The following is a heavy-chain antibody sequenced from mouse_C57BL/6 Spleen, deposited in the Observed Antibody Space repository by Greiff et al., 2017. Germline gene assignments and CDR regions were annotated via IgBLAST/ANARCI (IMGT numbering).Heavy chain of an antibody. D-gene: IGHD1-1*01. CDR3: TTVVAVYYAMDY. Sequence: EVQLQQSGAELVRPGASVKLSCTASGFNIKDDYMHWVKQRPEPGLEWIGWIDPENGDTEYASKFQGKAPITADTSSNTAYLQLSSLTSENTAVYYCTTVVAVYYAMDYWGQGTSVTVSS. V-gene: IGHV14-4*01. J-gene: IGHJ4*01. CDR1: GFNIKDDY. CDR2: IDPENGDT.